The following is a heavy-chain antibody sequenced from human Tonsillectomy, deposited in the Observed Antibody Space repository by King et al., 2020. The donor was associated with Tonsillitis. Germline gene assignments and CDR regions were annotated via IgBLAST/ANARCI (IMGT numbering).Heavy chain of an antibody. CDR2: ISAYNGNT. V-gene: IGHV1-18*04. CDR3: ATRVGRNYYDSSGYYYYYGMDV. CDR1: GYTFTSYG. J-gene: IGHJ6*02. Sequence: QLVQSGAEVKKPGASVKVSCKASGYTFTSYGISWVRQAPGQGLEGMGWISAYNGNTNYAQKLQGRVTMTTDTSTSTAYMELRSLRSDDTAVYYCATRVGRNYYDSSGYYYYYGMDVWGQGTTVTVSS. D-gene: IGHD3-22*01.